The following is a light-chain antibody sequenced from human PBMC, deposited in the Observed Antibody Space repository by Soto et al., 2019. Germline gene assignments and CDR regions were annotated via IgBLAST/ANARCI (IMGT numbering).Light chain of an antibody. CDR2: WAS. V-gene: IGKV4-1*01. Sequence: DIVMTQSPDSLAVSLGERATINCKSSQSVLYSSNNRASLACYQQKPGLPPKLLIYWASIRASGVPDRFIGGGSGTDFTLTISSLQAEDVAVYYCQQYYSTMYTFGQGTKLEIK. CDR3: QQYYSTMYT. J-gene: IGKJ2*01. CDR1: QSVLYSSNNRAS.